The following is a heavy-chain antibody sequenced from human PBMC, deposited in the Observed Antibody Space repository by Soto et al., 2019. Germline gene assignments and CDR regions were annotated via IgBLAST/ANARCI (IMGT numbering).Heavy chain of an antibody. Sequence: GGSLRLSCAASGFTFSSYEMNWVRQAPRKGLEWVSYISSSGSTIYYADSVKGRFTISRDNAKNSLYLQMNSLRAEDTAVYYCARVRYCSSTSCYDAFDIWGQGTMVTVSS. D-gene: IGHD2-2*01. CDR2: ISSSGSTI. J-gene: IGHJ3*02. CDR3: ARVRYCSSTSCYDAFDI. CDR1: GFTFSSYE. V-gene: IGHV3-48*03.